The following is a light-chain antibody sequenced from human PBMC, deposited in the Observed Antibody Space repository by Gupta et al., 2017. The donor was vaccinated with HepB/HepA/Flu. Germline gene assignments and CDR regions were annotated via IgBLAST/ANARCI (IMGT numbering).Light chain of an antibody. Sequence: QSAPTQPRSVSVSPGQSVTISCTGSSNDVGGSNRVSWYQQSPGKAPKLILYEVTERPSGGPDRFSGAKSGNTASLTISGLQADDEADYYCYSHAGRVTWVFGTGTTLTVL. CDR1: SNDVGGSNR. V-gene: IGLV2-11*01. CDR2: EVT. CDR3: YSHAGRVTWV. J-gene: IGLJ1*01.